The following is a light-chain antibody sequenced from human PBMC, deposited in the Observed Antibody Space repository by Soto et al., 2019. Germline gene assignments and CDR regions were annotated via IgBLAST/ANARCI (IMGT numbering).Light chain of an antibody. CDR1: QGINNY. V-gene: IGKV1-9*01. Sequence: DIQLTQSPSILSASVGDRVTITSRASQGINNYLAWYQQKPGKAPTLLIYSASTLQSGVPSRFSGSGSGTKFTLTINSLQPEDSATYYCQQLNSYLSITFGQGTRLEI. CDR2: SAS. CDR3: QQLNSYLSIT. J-gene: IGKJ5*01.